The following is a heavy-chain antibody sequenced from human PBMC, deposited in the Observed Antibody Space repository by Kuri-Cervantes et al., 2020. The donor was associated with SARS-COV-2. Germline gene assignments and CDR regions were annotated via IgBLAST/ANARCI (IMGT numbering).Heavy chain of an antibody. CDR1: GFTFSSYA. CDR3: AKDLAARGYCSSTSCYTVFDY. D-gene: IGHD2-2*02. V-gene: IGHV3-23*01. Sequence: GESLKISCAASGFTFSSYAMSWVRQAPGKGLEWVSAISGSGGSTYYADSVKGRFTISRDNSKNTLYLQMNSLRAEDTAVYYCAKDLAARGYCSSTSCYTVFDYWGQGTLVTVSS. J-gene: IGHJ4*02. CDR2: ISGSGGST.